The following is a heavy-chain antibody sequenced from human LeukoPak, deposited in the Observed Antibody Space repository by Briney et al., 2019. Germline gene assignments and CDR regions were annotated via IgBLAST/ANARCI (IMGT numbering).Heavy chain of an antibody. D-gene: IGHD3-22*01. CDR3: ARETYYYDSSGIYYYYYYMDV. CDR1: GGSISSYY. J-gene: IGHJ6*03. CDR2: IYYSGST. Sequence: SKTLSLTCTVSGGSISSYYWSWIRQPPGKGLEWIGYIYYSGSTNYNPSLKSRVTISVDTSKNQFSLKLSSVTAADTAVYYCARETYYYDSSGIYYYYYYMDVWGKGATVTVSS. V-gene: IGHV4-59*01.